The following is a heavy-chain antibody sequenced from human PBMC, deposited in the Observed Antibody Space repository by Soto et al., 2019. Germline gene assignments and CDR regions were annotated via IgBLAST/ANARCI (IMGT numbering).Heavy chain of an antibody. J-gene: IGHJ4*02. CDR3: ARTPSQYYYDSSGPDY. CDR1: GFTFSSYG. Sequence: LRLSCAASGFTFSSYGMHWVRQAPGKGLEWVAVIWYDGSNKYYADSVKGRFTISRDNSKNTLYLQMNSLRAEDTAVYYCARTPSQYYYDSSGPDYWGQGTLVTVSS. V-gene: IGHV3-33*01. D-gene: IGHD3-22*01. CDR2: IWYDGSNK.